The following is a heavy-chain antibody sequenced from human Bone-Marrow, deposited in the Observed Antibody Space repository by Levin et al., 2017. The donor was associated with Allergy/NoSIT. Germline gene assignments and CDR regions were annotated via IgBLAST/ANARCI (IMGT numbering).Heavy chain of an antibody. J-gene: IGHJ4*02. D-gene: IGHD3-10*01. CDR1: GGSISSGGYY. CDR2: IYYSGST. CDR3: AVFMVRGVITWDY. V-gene: IGHV4-31*03. Sequence: TLSLTCTVSGGSISSGGYYWSWIRQHPGKGLEWIGYIYYSGSTYYNPSLKSRVTISVDTSKNQFSLKLSSVTAADTAVYYCAVFMVRGVITWDYWGQGTLVTVSS.